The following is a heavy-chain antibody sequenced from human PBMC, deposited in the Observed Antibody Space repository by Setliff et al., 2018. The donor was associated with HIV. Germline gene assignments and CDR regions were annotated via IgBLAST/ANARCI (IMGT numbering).Heavy chain of an antibody. V-gene: IGHV4-39*07. CDR2: IYSSGST. CDR3: ATLAAAGESYDY. D-gene: IGHD6-13*01. CDR1: GGSIITSNYY. J-gene: IGHJ4*02. Sequence: PSETLSLTCSVSGGSIITSNYYWGWIRQPPGKGLEWIGSIYSSGSTYYKPSLKSRVTISVDKSKNQFSLKLSAVTAADTAVYYCATLAAAGESYDYWGQGSLVTVSS.